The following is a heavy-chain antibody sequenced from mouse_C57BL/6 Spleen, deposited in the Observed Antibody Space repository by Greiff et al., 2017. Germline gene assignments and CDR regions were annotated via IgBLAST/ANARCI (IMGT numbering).Heavy chain of an antibody. CDR3: TRGGLGHY. D-gene: IGHD4-1*01. Sequence: VQLQESGAELVRPGASVTLSCKASGYTFTDYEMHWVKQTPVHGLEWIGAIDPETGGTAYNQKFKGKAILTADKSSSTAYMELRSLTSEDSAVYYCTRGGLGHYWGQGTTLTVSS. CDR1: GYTFTDYE. V-gene: IGHV1-15*01. CDR2: IDPETGGT. J-gene: IGHJ2*01.